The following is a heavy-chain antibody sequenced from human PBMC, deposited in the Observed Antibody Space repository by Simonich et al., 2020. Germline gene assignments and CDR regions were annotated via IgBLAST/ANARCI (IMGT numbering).Heavy chain of an antibody. V-gene: IGHV4-38-2*01. J-gene: IGHJ4*02. CDR2: IYQSGST. D-gene: IGHD7-27*01. CDR3: ARGLTGDY. Sequence: QVQLQESGPGLVKPSETLSLTCAVSGYSISSGYYWGWIRQPPGKGLEWIGSIYQSGSTYYNPSLKSRVTISVDTSKNQFSRKLSSVTAADTAVYYCARGLTGDYWGQGTLVTVSS. CDR1: GYSISSGYY.